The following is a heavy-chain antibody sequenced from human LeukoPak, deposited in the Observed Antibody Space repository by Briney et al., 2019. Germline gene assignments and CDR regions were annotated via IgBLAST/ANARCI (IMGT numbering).Heavy chain of an antibody. D-gene: IGHD4-23*01. V-gene: IGHV3-7*03. CDR3: ARGLRWPDF. CDR1: GLTFNIDW. J-gene: IGHJ4*02. CDR2: IKPDGSAK. Sequence: GGSLRLSCATSGLTFNIDWMNWVRQAPGKGLEWVANIKPDGSAKSYADSVRGRFTISRDNAKESLFLQMNSLRADDTAVYYCARGLRWPDFWGQGTLVTVSS.